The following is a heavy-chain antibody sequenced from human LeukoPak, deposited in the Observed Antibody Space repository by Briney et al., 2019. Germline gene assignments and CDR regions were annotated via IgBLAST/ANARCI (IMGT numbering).Heavy chain of an antibody. CDR2: IYYSGST. J-gene: IGHJ4*02. CDR3: ARNGYGSGSYS. D-gene: IGHD3-10*01. V-gene: IGHV4-59*01. CDR1: GGSISSYY. Sequence: SETLSLTCTVSGGSISSYYWSWIRQPPGKGLEWIGYIYYSGSTNYNPSLKSRVTISVDTSKNQFSLKLSSVTAADTAVYYCARNGYGSGSYSWGQGTLVTVSS.